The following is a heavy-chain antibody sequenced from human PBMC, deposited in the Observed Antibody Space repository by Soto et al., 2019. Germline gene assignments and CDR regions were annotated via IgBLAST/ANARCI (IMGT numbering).Heavy chain of an antibody. D-gene: IGHD6-13*01. CDR3: ARSPGIRVYYYGMDV. J-gene: IGHJ6*02. Sequence: QLQLQESGPGLVKPSETLSLTCTVSGGSISSSSYYWGWIRQPPGKGLEWIGSIYYSGSTYYNPSLKSRVTISVDTSKNQFSLKLSSVTAADTAVYYCARSPGIRVYYYGMDVWGQGTTVTVSS. CDR2: IYYSGST. CDR1: GGSISSSSYY. V-gene: IGHV4-39*01.